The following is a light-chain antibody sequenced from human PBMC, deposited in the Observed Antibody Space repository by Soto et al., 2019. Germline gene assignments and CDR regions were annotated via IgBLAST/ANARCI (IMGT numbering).Light chain of an antibody. Sequence: IQMTQSPSSLSASVGDRVTIIGRSGQAIRNDLAWYQQQPGRAPKRLISGSSSLQSGVPSRFSGSGSGTDFTLTISSLQPEDFATYYCLQDYNYPWTFGQGTKVDIK. J-gene: IGKJ1*01. CDR1: QAIRND. CDR2: GSS. V-gene: IGKV1-6*01. CDR3: LQDYNYPWT.